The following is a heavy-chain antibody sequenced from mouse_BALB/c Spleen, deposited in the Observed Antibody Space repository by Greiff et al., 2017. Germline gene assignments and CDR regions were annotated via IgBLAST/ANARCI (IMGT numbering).Heavy chain of an antibody. CDR1: GYAFSSYW. J-gene: IGHJ4*01. D-gene: IGHD2-1*01. V-gene: IGHV1-80*01. Sequence: VMLVESGAELVRPGSSVKISCKASGYAFSSYWMNWVKQRPGQGLEWIGQIYPGDGDTNYNGKFKGKATLTADKSSSTAYMQLSSLTSEDSAVYFCARGHYGNLYAMDYWGQGTSVTVSS. CDR3: ARGHYGNLYAMDY. CDR2: IYPGDGDT.